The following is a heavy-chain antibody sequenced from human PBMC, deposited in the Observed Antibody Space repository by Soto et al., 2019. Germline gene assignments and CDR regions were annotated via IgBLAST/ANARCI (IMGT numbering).Heavy chain of an antibody. CDR3: AGEADTAMSSSRWFDP. D-gene: IGHD5-18*01. V-gene: IGHV1-69*01. J-gene: IGHJ5*02. CDR2: IIPIFGTA. Sequence: QVQLVQSGAEVKKPGSSVKVSCKASGGTFSSYAISWVRQAPGQGLEWMGGIIPIFGTANYAQKFQGRVTITADESTSTADMELSSLRSEDTAVYYCAGEADTAMSSSRWFDPWGQGTLVTVSS. CDR1: GGTFSSYA.